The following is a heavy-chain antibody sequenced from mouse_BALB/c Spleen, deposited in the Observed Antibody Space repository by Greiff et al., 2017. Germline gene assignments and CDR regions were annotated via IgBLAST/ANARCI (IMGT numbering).Heavy chain of an antibody. J-gene: IGHJ3*01. Sequence: EVQLQQSGPSLVKPSQTLSLTCSVTGDSITSGYWNWIRKFPGNKLEYMGYISYIGSTYYNPSLKSRISITRDTSKNQYYLQLNSVTTEDTATYYCASEEYYGNLAWFAYWGQGTLVTVSA. CDR3: ASEEYYGNLAWFAY. CDR1: GDSITSGY. CDR2: ISYIGST. D-gene: IGHD2-1*01. V-gene: IGHV3-8*02.